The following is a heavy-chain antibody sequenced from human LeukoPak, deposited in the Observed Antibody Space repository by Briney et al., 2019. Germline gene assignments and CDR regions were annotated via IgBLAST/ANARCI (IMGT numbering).Heavy chain of an antibody. CDR1: GFTFSSYA. Sequence: GGSLRLSCAASGFTFSSYAMHWVRQAPGKGLEWVAVISYDGSNKYYADSVKGRFTISKDNSKNTLYLQMNSLRAEDTAVYYCARGKYSSGWFSPDYNWFDPWGQGTLVTVSS. CDR2: ISYDGSNK. J-gene: IGHJ5*02. D-gene: IGHD6-19*01. V-gene: IGHV3-30*04. CDR3: ARGKYSSGWFSPDYNWFDP.